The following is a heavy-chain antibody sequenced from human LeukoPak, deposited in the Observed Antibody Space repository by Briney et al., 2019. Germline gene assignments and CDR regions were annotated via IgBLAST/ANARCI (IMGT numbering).Heavy chain of an antibody. Sequence: GGSLRLSCAPSGFTVRSNYMTWVRQAPGKGVECVSPIYGGVFTYYADSVKGRFSISSHYSKNTLNLQLNSLRAEDTAVYYCARVRNWGLDWWGQGTLVTVSS. J-gene: IGHJ4*02. D-gene: IGHD7-27*01. CDR1: GFTVRSNY. V-gene: IGHV3-66*01. CDR2: IYGGVFT. CDR3: ARVRNWGLDW.